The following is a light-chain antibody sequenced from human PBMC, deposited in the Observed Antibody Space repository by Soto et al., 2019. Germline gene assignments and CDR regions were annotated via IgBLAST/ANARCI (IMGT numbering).Light chain of an antibody. CDR3: TSYTFKTTYV. CDR1: SVDVGGYNY. Sequence: QSALTQPASVSGSLGQSITISCTGTSVDVGGYNYVSWYQHHPGKAPRLLIFEVSNRPSGVSNRFSGSKSGNTASLTISGLQAEDEADYYCTSYTFKTTYVFGTGTKVTVL. J-gene: IGLJ1*01. CDR2: EVS. V-gene: IGLV2-14*01.